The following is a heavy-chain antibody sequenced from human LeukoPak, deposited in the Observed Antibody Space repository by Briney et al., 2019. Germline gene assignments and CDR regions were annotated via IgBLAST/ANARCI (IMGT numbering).Heavy chain of an antibody. D-gene: IGHD5-12*01. CDR3: AKNPYEYYFDY. V-gene: IGHV1-2*02. CDR2: INPNSGDT. Sequence: ASVKVSCKASGYTFTGYYMHWVRQAPGQGLEWKGWINPNSGDTNYAQKFQGRVTMTRDTSIRTAYLEVGGLRSDDTAVYYCAKNPYEYYFDYWGQGTLVTVSS. CDR1: GYTFTGYY. J-gene: IGHJ4*02.